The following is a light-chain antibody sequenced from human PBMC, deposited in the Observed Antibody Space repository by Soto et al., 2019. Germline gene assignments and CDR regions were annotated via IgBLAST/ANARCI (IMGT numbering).Light chain of an antibody. CDR1: QSVGSN. J-gene: IGKJ1*01. CDR2: GAS. Sequence: EIILTQSPVTLSVSPGERATLSCRASQSVGSNLAWYQQKPGQAPRLLIYGASTRATGIPARFSGSGSGTEFTLTISSLQSEDFAVYYCQQYNNWWTFGQGTKV. CDR3: QQYNNWWT. V-gene: IGKV3-15*01.